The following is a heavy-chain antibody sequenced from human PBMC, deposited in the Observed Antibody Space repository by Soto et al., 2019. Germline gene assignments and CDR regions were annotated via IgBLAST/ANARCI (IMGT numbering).Heavy chain of an antibody. J-gene: IGHJ4*02. CDR1: GYTLTELS. CDR2: FDPEDGET. CDR3: ATVLRSLEWLTD. D-gene: IGHD3-3*01. Sequence: ASVKVSCKVSGYTLTELSMHWVRQAPGKGLEWMGGFDPEDGETIYAQKFQGRVTMTEDTSTDTAYMELSSLRSEDTAVYYCATVLRSLEWLTDWGQGTLVTVSS. V-gene: IGHV1-24*01.